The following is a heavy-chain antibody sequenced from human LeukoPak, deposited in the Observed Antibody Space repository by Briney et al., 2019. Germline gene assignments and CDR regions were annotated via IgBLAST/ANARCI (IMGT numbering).Heavy chain of an antibody. Sequence: GGSLRLSCAASGFTFSDHYMSWIRQAPGKGLEWVSYISYSGHTIYYADSVKGRFTISRDNAKNSLYLQMNSLRAEDTGVYYCAREAKELGATAFHMGGQGTMVSVSS. CDR1: GFTFSDHY. V-gene: IGHV3-11*04. J-gene: IGHJ3*02. CDR3: AREAKELGATAFHM. D-gene: IGHD1-26*01. CDR2: ISYSGHTI.